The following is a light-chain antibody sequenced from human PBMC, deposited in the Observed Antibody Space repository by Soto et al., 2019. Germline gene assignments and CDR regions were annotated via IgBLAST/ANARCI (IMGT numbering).Light chain of an antibody. CDR2: GAS. Sequence: EIVLTQSPGTLSLSPGERATLSCRASQSVSSSYLAWYQQKPGQAPRLLIYGASSRATGIPDRFSGSGSGTNFTLTSSRPEPEDFAVYYCQQYDSSRLTFGQGTKVEIK. CDR1: QSVSSSY. CDR3: QQYDSSRLT. J-gene: IGKJ1*01. V-gene: IGKV3-20*01.